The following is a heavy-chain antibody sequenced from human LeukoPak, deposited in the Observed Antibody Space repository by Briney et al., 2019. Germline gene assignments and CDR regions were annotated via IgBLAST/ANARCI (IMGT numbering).Heavy chain of an antibody. CDR3: ARHALYCSNTSCYFGP. V-gene: IGHV4-34*01. D-gene: IGHD2-2*01. Sequence: SETLSLTCAVYGGSFSGYYWSWIRQPPGKGLEWIGEINHSGSTNYNPSLKSRVTISVDTSKNQLSLRLTSVTAADTAVYYCARHALYCSNTSCYFGPWGQGTLVTVSS. CDR1: GGSFSGYY. J-gene: IGHJ4*02. CDR2: INHSGST.